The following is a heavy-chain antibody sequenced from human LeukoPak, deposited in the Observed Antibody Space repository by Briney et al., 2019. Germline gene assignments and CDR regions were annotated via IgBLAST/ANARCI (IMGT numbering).Heavy chain of an antibody. CDR1: GGTLSSYA. Sequence: GASVKVSCKASGGTLSSYAISWVRQAPGQGLEWMGGIIPIFGTANYAQKLQGRVTITADESTSTAYMELSSLRSEDTAVYYCARDLGYYYDSSASTAFDYWGQGTLVTVSS. D-gene: IGHD3-22*01. CDR3: ARDLGYYYDSSASTAFDY. CDR2: IIPIFGTA. J-gene: IGHJ4*02. V-gene: IGHV1-69*13.